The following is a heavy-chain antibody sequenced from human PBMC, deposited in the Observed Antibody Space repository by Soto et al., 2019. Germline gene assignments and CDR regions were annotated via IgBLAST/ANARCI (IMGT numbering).Heavy chain of an antibody. Sequence: GGSLRLSCAASGFTFSTYAMIWVRQAPGKGLEWVSVITGSGGSTYYADSVKGRFTISRDNSKNTLFLQMNSLTAEDTAVYYCAKDHDEDFGYDLDYFNSWGQGTQVTVSS. CDR2: ITGSGGST. CDR3: AKDHDEDFGYDLDYFNS. V-gene: IGHV3-23*01. D-gene: IGHD3-3*01. J-gene: IGHJ4*02. CDR1: GFTFSTYA.